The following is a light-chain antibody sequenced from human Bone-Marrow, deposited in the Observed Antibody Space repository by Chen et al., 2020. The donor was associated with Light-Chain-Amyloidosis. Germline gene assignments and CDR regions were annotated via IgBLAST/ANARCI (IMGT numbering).Light chain of an antibody. CDR2: DDS. V-gene: IGLV3-21*02. Sequence: SYVLTQPSSVSVAPGQTATIACGGNNIGSTSVHWYQQTPGQAPLLVVYDDSDRPSGIPERWGGCTAGNTAKRTSGRVEDGEEADDYCQVWERSSDRPVFGGGTKLTVL. J-gene: IGLJ3*02. CDR3: QVWERSSDRPV. CDR1: NIGSTS.